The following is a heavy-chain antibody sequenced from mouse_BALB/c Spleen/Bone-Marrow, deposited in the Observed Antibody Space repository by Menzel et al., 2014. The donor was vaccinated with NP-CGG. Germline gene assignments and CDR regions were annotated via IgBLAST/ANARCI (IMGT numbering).Heavy chain of an antibody. CDR1: GFSLTSYG. Sequence: QVQLQQSGPGLVQPPQSLPITCTVSGFSLTSYGVHWVRQPPGKGLEWLGVIWSGGSTDYNAAFISRLSISKDNSKGQVFFKMNSLQADDTAMYYCARKAYYYAMDYWGQGTSVTVSS. CDR2: IWSGGST. CDR3: ARKAYYYAMDY. J-gene: IGHJ4*01. V-gene: IGHV2-4*02.